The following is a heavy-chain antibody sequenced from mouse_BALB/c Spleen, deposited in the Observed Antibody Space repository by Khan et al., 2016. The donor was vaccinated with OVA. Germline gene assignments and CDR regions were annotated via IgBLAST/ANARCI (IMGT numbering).Heavy chain of an antibody. CDR3: AKDRGDCAVDY. Sequence: QVQLKQSGPGLVAPSQSLSITCTVSGFSLTSYGVSWVRQPPGKGLEWLGVIWGDGNTTFHSALRSRLSISKANSTSQVFLKLNSLQTDDTATCYCAKDRGDCAVDYWGQGTSVTVSS. CDR2: IWGDGNT. CDR1: GFSLTSYG. V-gene: IGHV2-3*01. J-gene: IGHJ4*01.